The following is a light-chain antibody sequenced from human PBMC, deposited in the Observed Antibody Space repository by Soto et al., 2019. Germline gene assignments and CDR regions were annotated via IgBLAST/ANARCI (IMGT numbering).Light chain of an antibody. CDR1: QSVYNN. CDR3: QQYNNWPPVT. CDR2: GAS. Sequence: EIVMTQSPSTLSVSPLERSTLSCRASQSVYNNLAWYQQKPGQAPRLLIYGASTRATGIPARFSGSGSGTEFTLTISSLQSEDFAVYFCQQYNNWPPVTFGPGTKVDIK. V-gene: IGKV3-15*01. J-gene: IGKJ3*01.